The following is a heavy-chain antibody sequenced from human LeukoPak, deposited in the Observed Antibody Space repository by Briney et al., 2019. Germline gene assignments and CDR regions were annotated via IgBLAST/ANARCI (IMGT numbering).Heavy chain of an antibody. CDR2: INPGGGST. CDR3: ARGTSGYYDSSGYWPYYFDY. J-gene: IGHJ4*02. Sequence: ASVKVSCKASGYTFTSYYMHWVRQAPGQGLEWMGIINPGGGSTSYAQKFQGRVTMTRDTSTSTVYMELSSLRSEDTAVYYCARGTSGYYDSSGYWPYYFDYWGQGTLVTVSS. V-gene: IGHV1-46*01. CDR1: GYTFTSYY. D-gene: IGHD3-22*01.